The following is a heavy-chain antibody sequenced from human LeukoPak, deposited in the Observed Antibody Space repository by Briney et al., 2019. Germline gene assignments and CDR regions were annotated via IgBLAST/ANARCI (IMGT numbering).Heavy chain of an antibody. CDR1: GFTFSSYW. CDR3: AISEEWLVEYFQH. J-gene: IGHJ1*01. D-gene: IGHD6-19*01. Sequence: GGSLRLSCAASGFTFSSYWMSWVRQAPGNGLEWVAFIRYDGSNKYYADSVKGRFTISRDNSKNTLYLQMNSLRAEDTAVYYCAISEEWLVEYFQHWGQGTLVTVSS. V-gene: IGHV3-30*02. CDR2: IRYDGSNK.